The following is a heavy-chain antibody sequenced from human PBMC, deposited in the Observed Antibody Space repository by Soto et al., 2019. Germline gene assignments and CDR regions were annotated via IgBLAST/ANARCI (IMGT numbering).Heavy chain of an antibody. D-gene: IGHD4-4*01. Sequence: PSETLSLTCTVSGGSISSYYWSWIRQPPGKGLEWIGYIYYSGSTNYNPSLKSRVTISVDTSKNQFSLKLSSVTAADTAVYYCARRTTSGHYYGMDVWGQGTTVTV. V-gene: IGHV4-59*01. J-gene: IGHJ6*02. CDR3: ARRTTSGHYYGMDV. CDR2: IYYSGST. CDR1: GGSISSYY.